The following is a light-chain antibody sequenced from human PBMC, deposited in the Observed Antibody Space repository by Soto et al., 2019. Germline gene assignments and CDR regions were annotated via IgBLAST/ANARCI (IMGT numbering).Light chain of an antibody. V-gene: IGKV1-33*01. CDR2: DAS. CDR3: QQYDNLPT. CDR1: QDISNY. Sequence: DIQMTQSPSSLSASVGDRVTIACQASQDISNYLNWYQQKPGKAPKLLIYDASNLETGVPSRFSGSGSGTHFTFTISSLQPEDIATYYCQQYDNLPTFGEGTKVEIK. J-gene: IGKJ4*01.